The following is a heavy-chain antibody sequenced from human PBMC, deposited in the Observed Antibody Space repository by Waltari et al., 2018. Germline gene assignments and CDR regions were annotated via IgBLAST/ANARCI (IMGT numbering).Heavy chain of an antibody. V-gene: IGHV3-23*01. CDR3: AKDYSYYDSSGIGPY. CDR1: GFTFSSYA. D-gene: IGHD3-22*01. CDR2: IRGSGGST. J-gene: IGHJ4*02. Sequence: EVQLLESGGGLVQPGGSLRLSCAASGFTFSSYAMSWVRQAPGEGLEWVSAIRGSGGSTYYADSVKGRFTISRDNSKNTLYLQMNSLRAEDTAVYYCAKDYSYYDSSGIGPYWGQGTLVTVSS.